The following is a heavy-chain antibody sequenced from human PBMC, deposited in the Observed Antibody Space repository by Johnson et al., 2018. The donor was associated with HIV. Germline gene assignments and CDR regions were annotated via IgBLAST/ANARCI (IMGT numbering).Heavy chain of an antibody. D-gene: IGHD4-17*01. CDR3: ARDWDYAHAFDI. J-gene: IGHJ3*02. Sequence: QVQLVESGGGVVQPGRSLRLSCAASGFSFSDYGIHWVRQAPGKGLEWVAVISYDGSNKYYADSVKGRFTISRDNSKNTVFLQMNSLRTDDTAVYYCARDWDYAHAFDIWGQGTMVTVSS. CDR2: ISYDGSNK. V-gene: IGHV3-30*03. CDR1: GFSFSDYG.